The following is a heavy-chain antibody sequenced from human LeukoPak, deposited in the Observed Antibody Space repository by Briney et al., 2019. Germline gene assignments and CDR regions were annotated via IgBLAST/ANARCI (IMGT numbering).Heavy chain of an antibody. V-gene: IGHV4-39*01. CDR2: IYYNGTT. Sequence: SETLSLTCTVSSGSISSSSFYWGWIRQSPGKGLEWIGFIYYNGTTYYNPSLKSRVTISIDTSKNQFSLKLSSVTAADTAVYYCASLYDFYGSGTFYIPRDYWGQGTLVTVSS. D-gene: IGHD3-10*01. CDR3: ASLYDFYGSGTFYIPRDY. J-gene: IGHJ4*02. CDR1: SGSISSSSFY.